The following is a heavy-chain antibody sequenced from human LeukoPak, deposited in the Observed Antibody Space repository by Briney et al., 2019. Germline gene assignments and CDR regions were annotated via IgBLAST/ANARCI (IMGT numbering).Heavy chain of an antibody. CDR2: ISGGSSFT. Sequence: GGSLRLSCAASGFSFSSFSMNWVRQAPGKGLEWVSYISGGSSFTYYVDSVKGRFTISRDNAKNSLYLQMNSLRAEDTAVYYCARVAYDSSGYTPNFDYWGQGTLVTVSS. CDR1: GFSFSSFS. V-gene: IGHV3-21*01. D-gene: IGHD3-22*01. J-gene: IGHJ4*02. CDR3: ARVAYDSSGYTPNFDY.